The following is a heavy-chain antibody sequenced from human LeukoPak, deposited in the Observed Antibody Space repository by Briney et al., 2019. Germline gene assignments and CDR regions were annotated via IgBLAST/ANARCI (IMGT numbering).Heavy chain of an antibody. J-gene: IGHJ4*02. CDR2: IENEKDGSKK. CDR1: GGSFSGYY. Sequence: HPSETLSLTCAVYGGSFSGYYWSWIRQPPGKGLEWVANIENEKDGSKKYYVESVKGRFTISRDNAKNSLYLQLSSLRDEDTAVYYCVRDARSVSQYDYFDYWGQGTLVTVSS. D-gene: IGHD2-2*01. V-gene: IGHV3-7*01. CDR3: VRDARSVSQYDYFDY.